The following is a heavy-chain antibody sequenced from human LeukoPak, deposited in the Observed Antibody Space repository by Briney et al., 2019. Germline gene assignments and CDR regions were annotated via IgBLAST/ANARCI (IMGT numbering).Heavy chain of an antibody. V-gene: IGHV3-66*01. CDR2: IYSGGST. D-gene: IGHD5-18*01. CDR3: ARDLGGYSYGSHFDY. CDR1: GFTVSSKY. Sequence: GGSLRLSCAASGFTVSSKYMSWVRQAPGKGLEWVSVIYSGGSTYYADSVKGRFTISRDNARNSLYLHMNSLRAEDTAVYYCARDLGGYSYGSHFDYWGQGTLVTVSS. J-gene: IGHJ4*02.